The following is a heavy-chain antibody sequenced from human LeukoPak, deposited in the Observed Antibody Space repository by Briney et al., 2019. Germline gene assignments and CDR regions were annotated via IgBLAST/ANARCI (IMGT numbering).Heavy chain of an antibody. CDR3: AKPVIVATAHDAFDI. D-gene: IGHD5-12*01. J-gene: IGHJ3*02. CDR2: ISYDGSNK. V-gene: IGHV3-30*04. Sequence: GGSLRLSCAASGFTFSSYAMHWVRQAPGKGLEWVAVISYDGSNKYYADSVKGRFTISRDNSKNTLYLQMNSLRAEDTAVYYCAKPVIVATAHDAFDIWGQGTMVTVSS. CDR1: GFTFSSYA.